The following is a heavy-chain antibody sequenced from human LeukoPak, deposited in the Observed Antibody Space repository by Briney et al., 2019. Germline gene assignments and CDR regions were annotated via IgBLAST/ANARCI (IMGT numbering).Heavy chain of an antibody. V-gene: IGHV3-23*01. Sequence: GGSLRLSCATSGFTFSNAWMNWVRQAPGKGLEWVSAISGSGGSTYYADSVKGRFTISRDNSKNTLYLQMNSLRAEDTAVYYCAKDGMGSSGWYEVSYFDYWGQGTLVTVSS. CDR3: AKDGMGSSGWYEVSYFDY. CDR1: GFTFSNAW. D-gene: IGHD6-19*01. J-gene: IGHJ4*02. CDR2: ISGSGGST.